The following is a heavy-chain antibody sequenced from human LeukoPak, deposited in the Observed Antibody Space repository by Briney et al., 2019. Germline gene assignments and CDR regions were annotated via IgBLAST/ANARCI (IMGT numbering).Heavy chain of an antibody. D-gene: IGHD6-13*01. CDR1: GFTFSDYY. Sequence: GGSLRLSCAASGFTFSDYYMSWIRQAPGKGPEWVSYISSSGSTIYYADSVKGRFTISRDNAKNSLYLQMNSLRAEDTAVYYCARDRDYSSSWSYYFDYWGQGTLVTVSS. CDR2: ISSSGSTI. J-gene: IGHJ4*02. V-gene: IGHV3-11*01. CDR3: ARDRDYSSSWSYYFDY.